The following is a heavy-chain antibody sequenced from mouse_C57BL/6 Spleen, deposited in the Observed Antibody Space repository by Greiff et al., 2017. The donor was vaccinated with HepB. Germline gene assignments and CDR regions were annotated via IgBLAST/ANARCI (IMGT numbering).Heavy chain of an antibody. CDR3: ARGFYYYGSSYPYAMDY. CDR2: INPSTGGT. V-gene: IGHV1-42*01. CDR1: GYSFTGYY. Sequence: VHVKQSGPELVKPGASVKISCKASGYSFTGYYMNWVKQSPEKSLEWIGEINPSTGGTTYNQKFKAKATLTVDKSSSTAYMQLKSLTSEDSAVYYCARGFYYYGSSYPYAMDYWGQGTSVTVSS. J-gene: IGHJ4*01. D-gene: IGHD1-1*01.